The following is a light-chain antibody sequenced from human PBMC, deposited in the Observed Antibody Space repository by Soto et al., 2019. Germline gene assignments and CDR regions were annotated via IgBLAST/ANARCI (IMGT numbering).Light chain of an antibody. CDR1: QSVSSN. J-gene: IGKJ1*01. CDR2: GAS. V-gene: IGKV3-15*01. CDR3: HQYNNLPPLT. Sequence: EIVMTQSPATLSVSPGERATLSCRASQSVSSNLAWYQQKPGQAPRLRIYGASTRATGIPARCSGSGSATEFTITISSLQSKDFAVYYCHQYNNLPPLTFSQGTKVEIK.